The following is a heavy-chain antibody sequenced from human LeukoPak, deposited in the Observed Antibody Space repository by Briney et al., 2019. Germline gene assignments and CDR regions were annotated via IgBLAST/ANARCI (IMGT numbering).Heavy chain of an antibody. D-gene: IGHD3-22*01. J-gene: IGHJ4*02. CDR2: MRDDGGTK. CDR3: AKGFDSTGFYLDS. V-gene: IGHV3-30*02. CDR1: GFTFSNYG. Sequence: VRPLRLSCAASGFTFSNYGMHWVRQAPGKGLEWVAYMRDDGGTKYYVDSVKGRFTISRDNSKSTLYLQMNSLRTEDTAVYYCAKGFDSTGFYLDSWGQGTPVTVSS.